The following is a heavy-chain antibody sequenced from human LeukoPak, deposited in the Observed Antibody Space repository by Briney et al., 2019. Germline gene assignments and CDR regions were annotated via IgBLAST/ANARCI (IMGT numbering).Heavy chain of an antibody. CDR1: GFTVSSNY. J-gene: IGHJ6*02. CDR2: IKSKTDGGTT. CDR3: TTDHSSPPINYDFWSGYYWEEYYYYGMDV. Sequence: PGGSLRLSCAASGFTVSSNYMSWVRQAPGKGLEWVGRIKSKTDGGTTDYAAPVKGRFTISRDDSKNTLYLQMNSLKTEDTAVYYCTTDHSSPPINYDFWSGYYWEEYYYYGMDVWGQGTTVTVSS. V-gene: IGHV3-15*01. D-gene: IGHD3-3*01.